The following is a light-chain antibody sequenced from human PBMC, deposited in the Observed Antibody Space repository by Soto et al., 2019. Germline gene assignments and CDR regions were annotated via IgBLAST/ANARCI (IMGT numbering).Light chain of an antibody. CDR1: QSVYNNY. CDR3: QQYGNSVS. J-gene: IGKJ4*01. V-gene: IGKV3-20*01. Sequence: EIVLTQSPGTVSLSPGERDTLSCRASQSVYNNYIAWYQQSPGQAPRVLIYGASTRATGTPDRFSGSGSGTDFTFTISRLEPEDSAVYYCQQYGNSVSFGGGTKVEMK. CDR2: GAS.